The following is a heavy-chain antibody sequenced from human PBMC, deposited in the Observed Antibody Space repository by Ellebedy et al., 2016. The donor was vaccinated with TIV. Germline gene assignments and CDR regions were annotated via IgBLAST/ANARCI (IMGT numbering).Heavy chain of an antibody. CDR2: IIPIFGSA. CDR1: GDTFSTSA. V-gene: IGHV1-69*13. D-gene: IGHD3-10*01. J-gene: IGHJ6*02. CDR3: GGRSHGFGGNYYYGTDV. Sequence: SVKVSXKASGDTFSTSAISWVRQAPGQGLEWMGGIIPIFGSADYAQKFQGRVTINADESTSEVYMELSSLRSDDTAVYYCGGRSHGFGGNYYYGTDVWGQGTTVTVSS.